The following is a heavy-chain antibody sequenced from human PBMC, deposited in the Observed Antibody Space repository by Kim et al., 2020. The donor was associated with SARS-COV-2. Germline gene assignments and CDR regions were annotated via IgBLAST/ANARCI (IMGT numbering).Heavy chain of an antibody. D-gene: IGHD4-17*01. CDR1: GFTFSSYG. CDR2: ISYDGSNK. CDR3: AKDRFDYGDAVGWFDP. Sequence: GGSLRLSCAASGFTFSSYGMHWVRQAPGKGLEWVAVISYDGSNKYYADSVKGRFTISRDNSKNTLYLQMNSLRAEDTAVYYCAKDRFDYGDAVGWFDPWGQGTLVTVSS. V-gene: IGHV3-30*18. J-gene: IGHJ5*02.